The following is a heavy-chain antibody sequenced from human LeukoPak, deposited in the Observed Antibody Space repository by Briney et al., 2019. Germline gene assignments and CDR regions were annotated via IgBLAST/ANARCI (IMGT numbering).Heavy chain of an antibody. J-gene: IGHJ4*02. CDR1: GFTFRSFW. CDR3: ARGYSSDY. D-gene: IGHD6-13*01. Sequence: GGPLRLSCAASGFTFRSFWMSWVRQAPGKGLEWVANIKQDGSEKYYVDSVKGRFTISRDNAKNSLYMQMNSLRAEDTAVYYCARGYSSDYWGQGTLVTVSS. CDR2: IKQDGSEK. V-gene: IGHV3-7*01.